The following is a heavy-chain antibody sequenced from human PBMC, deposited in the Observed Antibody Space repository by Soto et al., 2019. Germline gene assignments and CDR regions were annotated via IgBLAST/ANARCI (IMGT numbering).Heavy chain of an antibody. CDR3: ARGQWLPQNWFDP. Sequence: GESLKISCKASGYSFTSYWIGWVRQMPGKGLEWMAIIYPGDSDTRYSPSFQGQVTISADKSISTAYLQWSSLKASDTAMYYCARGQWLPQNWFDPWGQGTLVTVSS. D-gene: IGHD6-19*01. CDR2: IYPGDSDT. V-gene: IGHV5-51*01. CDR1: GYSFTSYW. J-gene: IGHJ5*02.